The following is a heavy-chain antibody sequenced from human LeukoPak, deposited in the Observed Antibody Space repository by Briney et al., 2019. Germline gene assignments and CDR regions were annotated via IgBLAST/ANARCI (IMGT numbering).Heavy chain of an antibody. Sequence: PGGSLRLSCAASGFTFSSYEMNWVRQAPGKGLEWVAFIRSKTYRGTTEYAASVKGRFTISRDDSKSIAYLQMNSLKTEDTVVYYCARANSFDSSGYYFDYWGQGTLVTVSS. D-gene: IGHD3-22*01. J-gene: IGHJ4*02. CDR3: ARANSFDSSGYYFDY. CDR1: GFTFSSYE. V-gene: IGHV3-49*04. CDR2: IRSKTYRGTT.